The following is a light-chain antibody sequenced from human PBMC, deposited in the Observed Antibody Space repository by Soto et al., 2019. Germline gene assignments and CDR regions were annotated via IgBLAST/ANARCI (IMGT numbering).Light chain of an antibody. CDR3: IQYNTHSWM. CDR2: KAS. CDR1: QNINSW. J-gene: IGKJ1*01. V-gene: IGKV1-5*03. Sequence: DTKMTQSPSTLSASVGDRVTITCRASQNINSWLAWYQHKPGKAPKLLIYKASSLESGVPPRFSGSGSGTKFTLAISSLQPEDFARYYCIQYNTHSWMLGQGNKVEMK.